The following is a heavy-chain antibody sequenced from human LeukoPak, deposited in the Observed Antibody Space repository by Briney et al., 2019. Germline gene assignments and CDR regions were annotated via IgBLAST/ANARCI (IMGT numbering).Heavy chain of an antibody. D-gene: IGHD6-13*01. CDR3: AKVHSSSWYPIDY. CDR2: ISYDGSNK. J-gene: IGHJ4*02. CDR1: GFTFSSYG. V-gene: IGHV3-30*18. Sequence: PGGSLRLSCAASGFTFSSYGMHWVRQAPGKGLEWVSFISYDGSNKYYADSGKDRFTTSRDNSKNTLYLQMNSLRAEDTAVYYCAKVHSSSWYPIDYWGQGTLVTVSS.